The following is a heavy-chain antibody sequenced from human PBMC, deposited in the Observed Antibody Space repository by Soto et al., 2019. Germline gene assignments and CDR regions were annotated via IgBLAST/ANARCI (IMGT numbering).Heavy chain of an antibody. CDR1: GFAFSTYS. CDR2: ISFSSTTI. CDR3: ARDNGMAGSFDP. V-gene: IGHV3-48*02. J-gene: IGHJ5*02. Sequence: ESGGGLVQPGGSLRLSCAASGFAFSTYSMNWVRQAPGKGLEWGSYISFSSTTIFYADSVRGRFTISRDNAKNSLYLQMNTLRDEDPAVYYCARDNGMAGSFDPWGQGTLVTVSS. D-gene: IGHD2-8*01.